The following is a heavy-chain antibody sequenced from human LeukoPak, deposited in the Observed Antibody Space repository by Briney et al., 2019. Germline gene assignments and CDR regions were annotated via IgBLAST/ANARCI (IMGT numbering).Heavy chain of an antibody. CDR1: GGSISSYY. CDR3: ARGPVPMAVAGTAFDI. Sequence: SETLSLTCTVSGGSISSYYWSWIRQPAGKGLEWIGRIYTSGSTNYNPSLKSRVTMSVDTSKDQFSLKLSSVTAADTAVYYCARGPVPMAVAGTAFDIWGQGTMVTVSS. CDR2: IYTSGST. V-gene: IGHV4-4*07. D-gene: IGHD6-19*01. J-gene: IGHJ3*02.